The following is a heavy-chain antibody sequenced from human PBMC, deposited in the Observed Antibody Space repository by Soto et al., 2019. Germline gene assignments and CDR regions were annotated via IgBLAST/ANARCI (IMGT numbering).Heavy chain of an antibody. CDR3: ARGGWSAAAGTGYFDL. CDR2: IIPIFGTA. V-gene: IGHV1-69*01. J-gene: IGHJ2*01. CDR1: GGTFSSYA. Sequence: QVQLVQSGAEVKKPGSSVKVSCKASGGTFSSYAISWVRQAPGQGLEWMGGIIPIFGTANYAQKFQGRVTIAADESTSTAYMELSSLRSENTAVYYCARGGWSAAAGTGYFDLWGRGTLVTVSS. D-gene: IGHD6-13*01.